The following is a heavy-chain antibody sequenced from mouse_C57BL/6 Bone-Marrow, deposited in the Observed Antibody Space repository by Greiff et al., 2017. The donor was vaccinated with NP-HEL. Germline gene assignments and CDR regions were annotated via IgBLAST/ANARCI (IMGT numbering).Heavy chain of an antibody. CDR2: IYPGSGNT. CDR3: EREATWFAY. CDR1: GYTFTDYY. V-gene: IGHV1-76*01. Sequence: QVQLQQSGAELVRPGASVKLSCKASGYTFTDYYINWVKQRPGQGLEWIARIYPGSGNTYYNEKFKGKATLTAEKSSSTAYMQLSSLTSEDSAVYFCEREATWFAYWGQGTLVTVSA. J-gene: IGHJ3*01. D-gene: IGHD3-2*02.